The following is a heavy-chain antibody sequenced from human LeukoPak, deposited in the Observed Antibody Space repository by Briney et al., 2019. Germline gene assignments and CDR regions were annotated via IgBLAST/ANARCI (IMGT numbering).Heavy chain of an antibody. V-gene: IGHV1-69*13. CDR3: AQGTDSSGYYYTRLRGSRFDP. Sequence: GASVKVSRKASGGTFSSYAISWVRQGPGQGLEWMGGSIPIFGAANYAQKFQGRVTITADDSTSTAYMELSSLRSEDTAGYYCAQGTDSSGYYYTRLRGSRFDPWGQGTLVTVPS. CDR2: SIPIFGAA. D-gene: IGHD3-22*01. CDR1: GGTFSSYA. J-gene: IGHJ5*02.